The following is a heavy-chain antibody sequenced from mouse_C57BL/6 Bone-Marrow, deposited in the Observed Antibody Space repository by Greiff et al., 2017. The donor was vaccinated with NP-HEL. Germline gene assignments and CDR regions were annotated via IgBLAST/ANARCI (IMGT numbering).Heavy chain of an antibody. Sequence: VQLKESGGGLVQPGGSLSLSCAASGFTFTDYYMSWVRQPPGKALEWLGFIRNKANGYTTEYSASVKGRFTISRDNSQSILYLQMNALRAEDSATYYCARYYDYDGGAWFAYWGQGTLVTVSA. CDR1: GFTFTDYY. D-gene: IGHD2-4*01. J-gene: IGHJ3*01. CDR3: ARYYDYDGGAWFAY. CDR2: IRNKANGYTT. V-gene: IGHV7-3*01.